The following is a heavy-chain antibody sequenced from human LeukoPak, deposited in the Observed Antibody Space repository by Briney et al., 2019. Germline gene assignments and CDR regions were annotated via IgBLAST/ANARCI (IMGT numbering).Heavy chain of an antibody. CDR1: GFTFSSYE. D-gene: IGHD5-24*01. V-gene: IGHV3-48*03. J-gene: IGHJ4*02. CDR3: AREDSYYNSPYFDY. CDR2: ISSSGSTI. Sequence: GGSLRLSCAASGFTFSSYEMNWVRQAPGKGLEWVSYISSSGSTIYYADSVKGRFTISRDNAKNSLYLQMNSLRAEDTAVYYCAREDSYYNSPYFDYWGQGTLVTVSS.